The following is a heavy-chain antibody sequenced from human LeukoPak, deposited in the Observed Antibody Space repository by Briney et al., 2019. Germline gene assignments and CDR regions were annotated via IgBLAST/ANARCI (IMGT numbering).Heavy chain of an antibody. D-gene: IGHD5-12*01. Sequence: ASVKVSCKASGYTFTSYYMHWVRQAPGQGLEWMGIINPSGGSTSYAQKFQDRVTITADKSTSTVYMELSSLRSEDTAVYYCAEGSGYDSSDYWGQGTLVTVSS. J-gene: IGHJ4*02. CDR1: GYTFTSYY. CDR2: INPSGGST. CDR3: AEGSGYDSSDY. V-gene: IGHV1-46*01.